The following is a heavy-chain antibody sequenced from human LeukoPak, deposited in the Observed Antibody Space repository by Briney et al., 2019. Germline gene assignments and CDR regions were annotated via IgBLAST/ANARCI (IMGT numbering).Heavy chain of an antibody. J-gene: IGHJ5*02. CDR3: ARGGNYDFWSGYQNWFDP. CDR1: GYTFTSYD. V-gene: IGHV1-8*01. CDR2: MNPNSGNT. D-gene: IGHD3-3*01. Sequence: ASVKVSCKASGYTFTSYDINWVRQATGQGLEWMGWMNPNSGNTGYAQKFQGRVTMTRNTSISTAYMELSSLSSEDTAVYYCARGGNYDFWSGYQNWFDPWGQGTLVTVSS.